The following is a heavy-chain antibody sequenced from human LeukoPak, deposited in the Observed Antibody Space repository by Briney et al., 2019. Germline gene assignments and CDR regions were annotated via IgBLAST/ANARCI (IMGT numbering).Heavy chain of an antibody. Sequence: GGSLRLSCAASGFTFSDYYMSWIRQAPGKGLEWVSYISSSSSYTNYADSVKGRFTISRENAKNSLYLQMNSLRAGDTAVYYCAREGIAAAGRFFYGMDVWGQGTTVTVSS. J-gene: IGHJ6*02. CDR1: GFTFSDYY. V-gene: IGHV3-11*06. CDR2: ISSSSSYT. D-gene: IGHD6-13*01. CDR3: AREGIAAAGRFFYGMDV.